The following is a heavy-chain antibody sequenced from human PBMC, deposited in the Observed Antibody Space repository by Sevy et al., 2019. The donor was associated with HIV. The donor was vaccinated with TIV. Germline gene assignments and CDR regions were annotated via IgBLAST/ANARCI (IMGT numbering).Heavy chain of an antibody. J-gene: IGHJ6*02. Sequence: GGSLRLSCAASGFPFSSYGMSWVRQAPGKGLEWVAFIRYDGGNKYYADSVKGRFTISRDNSKNTLYLQMKSLRGEDTAVYYCAKPRAQGYYYGMDVWGQGTTVTVSS. CDR1: GFPFSSYG. CDR3: AKPRAQGYYYGMDV. CDR2: IRYDGGNK. V-gene: IGHV3-30*02.